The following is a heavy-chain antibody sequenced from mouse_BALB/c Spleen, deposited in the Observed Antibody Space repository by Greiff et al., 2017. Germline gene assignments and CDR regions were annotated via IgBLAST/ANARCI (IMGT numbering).Heavy chain of an antibody. CDR1: GYAFTNYL. CDR2: INPGSGGT. J-gene: IGHJ1*01. Sequence: QVQLQQSGAELVRPGTSVKVSCKASGYAFTNYLIEWVKQRPGQGLEWIGVINPGSGGTNYNEKFKGKATLTADKSSSTAYMQLSSLTSDDSAVYFCARWDYYGSSYWYFDVGGAGTTVTVSS. D-gene: IGHD1-1*01. V-gene: IGHV1-54*01. CDR3: ARWDYYGSSYWYFDV.